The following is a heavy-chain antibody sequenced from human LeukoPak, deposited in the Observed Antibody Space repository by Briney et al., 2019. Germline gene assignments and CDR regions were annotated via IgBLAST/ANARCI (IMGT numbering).Heavy chain of an antibody. Sequence: GGSLRLSCAASGFIFNYYAMNWVRQAPGKGLEWVSAISGGGHSTYYADSVKGRFTISRDNSKNTLYLQMNSLRAEDTAVYFCAKGLEPGAIDIWGQGTRVTVSS. CDR3: AKGLEPGAIDI. CDR1: GFIFNYYA. D-gene: IGHD1-1*01. J-gene: IGHJ3*02. V-gene: IGHV3-23*01. CDR2: ISGGGHST.